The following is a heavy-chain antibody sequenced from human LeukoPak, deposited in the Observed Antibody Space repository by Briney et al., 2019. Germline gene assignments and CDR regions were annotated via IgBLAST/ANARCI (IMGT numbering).Heavy chain of an antibody. V-gene: IGHV3-30-3*01. Sequence: PGGSLRLSCAASGFTFSSYAMHWVRQAPGKGLEWVAVISYDGSNKYYADSVKGRFTISRDNSKNTLYPQMNSLRAEDTAVYYCARDHRRDPQAGMDVWGQGTTVTVSS. J-gene: IGHJ6*02. CDR2: ISYDGSNK. CDR1: GFTFSSYA. CDR3: ARDHRRDPQAGMDV. D-gene: IGHD3-16*02.